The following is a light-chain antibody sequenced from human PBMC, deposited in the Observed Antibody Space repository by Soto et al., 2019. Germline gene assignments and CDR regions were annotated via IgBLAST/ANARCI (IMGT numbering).Light chain of an antibody. J-gene: IGKJ2*01. CDR3: QQYGTSPHT. CDR2: GGS. Sequence: EIVLTQSPGTLSLSPGERATLSCRASQSVNSNYLAWYQQKPGQVPRPLIYGGSIMAADVPDRLSGSGSETDFTLTISRLEPEDYAVYYCQQYGTSPHTFGQGTKLEIK. V-gene: IGKV3-20*01. CDR1: QSVNSNY.